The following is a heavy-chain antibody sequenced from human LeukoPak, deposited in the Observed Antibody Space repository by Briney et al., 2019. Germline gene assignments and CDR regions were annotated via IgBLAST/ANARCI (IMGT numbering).Heavy chain of an antibody. CDR2: INPSGGST. Sequence: ASVKVSCKVSGYTLTELSMHWVRQAPGQGLEWMGIINPSGGSTSYAQKFQGRVTMTRDTSTSTVYMELSSLRSEDTAVYYCSWSGYYRWYYFDYWGQGTLVTVSS. J-gene: IGHJ4*02. CDR3: SWSGYYRWYYFDY. V-gene: IGHV1-46*01. D-gene: IGHD3-3*01. CDR1: GYTLTELS.